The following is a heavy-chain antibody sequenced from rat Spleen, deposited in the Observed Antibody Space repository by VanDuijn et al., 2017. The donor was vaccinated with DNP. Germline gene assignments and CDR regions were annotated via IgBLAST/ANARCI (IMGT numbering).Heavy chain of an antibody. CDR3: TRGLGDY. CDR1: GFSLTSYG. J-gene: IGHJ2*01. Sequence: QVQLKESGPGLVQPSQTLSLTCTVSGFSLTSYGVSWVRQPPGKGLEWIAAISNGGSTYYNSALKSRLSISRDTPQSQVFLKVNSLQTENTAIYFCTRGLGDYWGQGVMVTVSS. D-gene: IGHD4-1*01. CDR2: ISNGGST. V-gene: IGHV2S12*01.